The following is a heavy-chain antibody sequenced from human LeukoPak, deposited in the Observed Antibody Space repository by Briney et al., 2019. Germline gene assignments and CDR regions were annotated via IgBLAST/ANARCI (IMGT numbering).Heavy chain of an antibody. D-gene: IGHD6-6*01. CDR3: ARDCCSSSFASDY. J-gene: IGHJ4*02. CDR1: GFTFSSYA. Sequence: GGSLRLSCAASGFTFSSYAMSWVRQPPGKGLEWVSVIYSDGSTYNAGSVKGRFTLSRDNSKNTLFLQMKDLRAEDTAVYFCARDCCSSSFASDYWGQGTPVTVSS. V-gene: IGHV3-66*01. CDR2: IYSDGST.